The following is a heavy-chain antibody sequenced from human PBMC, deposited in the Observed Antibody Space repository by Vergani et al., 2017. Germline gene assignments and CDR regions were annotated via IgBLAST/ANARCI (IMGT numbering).Heavy chain of an antibody. J-gene: IGHJ3*02. CDR1: GGSISSGGYY. CDR2: IYYIGST. V-gene: IGHV4-31*03. D-gene: IGHD3-22*01. CDR3: ARDLADYDSSGYYYDDAFDI. Sequence: QVQLQESGPGLVKPSQTLSLTCTVPGGSISSGGYYWSWIRQHPGKGLEWIGYIYYIGSTYYNPSLKSRVTISVDTSKNQFSLKLSSVTAADTAVYYCARDLADYDSSGYYYDDAFDIWGQGTMVTVSS.